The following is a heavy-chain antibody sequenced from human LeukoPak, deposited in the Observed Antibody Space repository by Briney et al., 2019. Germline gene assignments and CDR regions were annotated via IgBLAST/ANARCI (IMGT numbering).Heavy chain of an antibody. CDR2: ISSSGSNI. J-gene: IGHJ4*02. CDR3: AKDLRTGTTNSYYFDC. V-gene: IGHV3-11*01. D-gene: IGHD1-14*01. Sequence: PGGSLRLSCAASGFTFSDYYMSWIRQAPGKGLEWVSYISSSGSNIYYADSVKGRFTISRDNAKNSLYLQMNSLRAEDTAVYYCAKDLRTGTTNSYYFDCWGQGTLVTVSS. CDR1: GFTFSDYY.